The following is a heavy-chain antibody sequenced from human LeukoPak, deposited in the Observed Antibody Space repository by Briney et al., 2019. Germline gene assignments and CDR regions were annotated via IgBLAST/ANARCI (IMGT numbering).Heavy chain of an antibody. CDR1: GFTFSTYA. D-gene: IGHD3-10*01. Sequence: PGGSLRLSCAASGFTFSTYAMTWVRQAPGKGLEWVAAVTSDGRWTNYADSVKGRFTVFRDNSKDTLFMQMSSLRAEDTAVYYCAKGTSWFGEDWGLGTLVTVSS. CDR3: AKGTSWFGED. J-gene: IGHJ4*02. V-gene: IGHV3-23*01. CDR2: VTSDGRWT.